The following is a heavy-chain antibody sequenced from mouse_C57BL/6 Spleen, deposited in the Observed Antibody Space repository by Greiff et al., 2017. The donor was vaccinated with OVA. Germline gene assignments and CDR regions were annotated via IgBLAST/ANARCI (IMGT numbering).Heavy chain of an antibody. CDR1: GFSLTSYG. CDR2: IWGDGST. J-gene: IGHJ3*01. Sequence: VQLVESGPGLVAPSQSLSITCTVSGFSLTSYGVSWVRQPPGKGLEWLGVIWGDGSTNYHSALISRLSISKDNSKSQVFLKLNSLQTDDTATYYCAKDSTTVVAEGFAYWGQGTLVTVSA. D-gene: IGHD1-1*01. V-gene: IGHV2-3*01. CDR3: AKDSTTVVAEGFAY.